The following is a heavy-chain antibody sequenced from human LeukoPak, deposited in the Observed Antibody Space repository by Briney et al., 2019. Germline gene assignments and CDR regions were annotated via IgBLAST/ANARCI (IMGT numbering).Heavy chain of an antibody. V-gene: IGHV3-23*01. CDR1: GFTFSTFA. CDR3: ATYRQVLLPFES. CDR2: IFPSGGEI. J-gene: IGHJ4*02. D-gene: IGHD5-18*01. Sequence: GGSLRLSCVASGFTFSTFAMIWVRQPPGKGLEWVSSIFPSGGEIRYADSVRGRFTISRDNSKSILSLQMKSLRAEDTATYYCATYRQVLLPFESWGQGTLVTVSS.